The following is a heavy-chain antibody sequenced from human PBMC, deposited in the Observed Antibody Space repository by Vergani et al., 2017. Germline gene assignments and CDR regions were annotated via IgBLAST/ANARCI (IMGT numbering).Heavy chain of an antibody. J-gene: IGHJ5*02. V-gene: IGHV4-34*01. Sequence: QVPLQQWCAGLLKPSETLSLTCAVYGGSFSGYYWSWIRQPPGKGLEWIGEINHSGSTNYNPSLKSRVTISVDTSKNQFSLELSSVTAADTAVYFCARHSTVEWLVKLGWIDPWGQGILVTVSS. D-gene: IGHD6-19*01. CDR2: INHSGST. CDR1: GGSFSGYY. CDR3: ARHSTVEWLVKLGWIDP.